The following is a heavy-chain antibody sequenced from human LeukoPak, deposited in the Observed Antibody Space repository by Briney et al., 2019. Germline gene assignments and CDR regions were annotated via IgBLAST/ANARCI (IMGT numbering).Heavy chain of an antibody. J-gene: IGHJ4*02. CDR2: ISSSSSYI. CDR3: ARSPTGSGWYYFDY. Sequence: GGSLRLSCAASGFTFSSYSMNWVRQAPGKGLEWASSISSSSSYIYYADSVKGRFTISRDNAKNSLYLQMNSLRAEDTAVYYCARSPTGSGWYYFDYWGQGTLVTVSS. CDR1: GFTFSSYS. V-gene: IGHV3-21*01. D-gene: IGHD6-19*01.